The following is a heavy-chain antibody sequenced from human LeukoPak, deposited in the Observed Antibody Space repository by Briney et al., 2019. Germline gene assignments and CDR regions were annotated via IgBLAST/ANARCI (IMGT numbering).Heavy chain of an antibody. CDR1: GGFISPYY. V-gene: IGHV4-59*08. CDR2: MHSSGSA. J-gene: IGHJ4*02. D-gene: IGHD5-12*01. CDR3: ARMGGYSGYATH. Sequence: SETLSLTCTVSGGFISPYYWSWTRQPPGKGLEWIGYMHSSGSANSNPSLKSRATISVDTSKNQFSLKLSSVTAADTAVYYCARMGGYSGYATHWGQGSLVTVSS.